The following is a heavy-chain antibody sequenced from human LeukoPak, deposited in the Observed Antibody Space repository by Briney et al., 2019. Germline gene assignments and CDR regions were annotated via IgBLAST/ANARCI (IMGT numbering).Heavy chain of an antibody. V-gene: IGHV4-59*01. J-gene: IGHJ5*02. CDR1: GGSISSYY. Sequence: SEALSLTCTVSGGSISSYYWSWIRQPPGKGLEWIGYIYYSGSTNYNPSLKSRVTISVDPSKNQFSLKLSSVTAADTAVYYCARDPSGEWDRFDPWGQGTLVTVSS. CDR3: ARDPSGEWDRFDP. D-gene: IGHD3-16*01. CDR2: IYYSGST.